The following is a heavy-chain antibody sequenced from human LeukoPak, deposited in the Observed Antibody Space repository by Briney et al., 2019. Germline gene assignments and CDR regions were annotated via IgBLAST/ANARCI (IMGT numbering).Heavy chain of an antibody. CDR2: ISYDGSNK. CDR1: GFTFSSYG. Sequence: PGRSLRLSCAASGFTFSSYGMRWVRQAPGKGLEWVAVISYDGSNKYYADSVKGRFTISRDNSKNTLYLQMNSLRAEDTAVYYCAKLPPNYYDSNDAFDIWGQGTMVTVTS. CDR3: AKLPPNYYDSNDAFDI. V-gene: IGHV3-30*18. D-gene: IGHD3-22*01. J-gene: IGHJ3*02.